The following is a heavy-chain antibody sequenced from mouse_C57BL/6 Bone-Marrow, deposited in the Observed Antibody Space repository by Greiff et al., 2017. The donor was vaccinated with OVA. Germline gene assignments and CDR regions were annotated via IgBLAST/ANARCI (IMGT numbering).Heavy chain of an antibody. CDR1: GFNIKDDY. V-gene: IGHV14-4*01. Sequence: VQLQQSGAELVRPGASVKLSCTASGFNIKDDYMHWVKQRPEQGLEWIGWIYPENGDTEYASKFQGKATITADTSSNTAYLQLSSLTSADTAVYSCTTGWGAYDGTAADAMDYWGQGTSVTVSA. D-gene: IGHD2-3*01. CDR3: TTGWGAYDGTAADAMDY. J-gene: IGHJ4*01. CDR2: IYPENGDT.